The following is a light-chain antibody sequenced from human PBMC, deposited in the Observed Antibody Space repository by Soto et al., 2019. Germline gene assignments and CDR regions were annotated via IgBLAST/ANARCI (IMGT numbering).Light chain of an antibody. CDR2: GAS. Sequence: EIVLTQSPGTLSLSPGERATLSCRASQSVSNYLAWYQQKPGQAPRLLIYGASRRATVIPDRFSGSGSGTDFTLTISRLEPEDFAVYYCQQYNNWPPWTFGQGTKVEIK. CDR3: QQYNNWPPWT. V-gene: IGKV3-20*01. J-gene: IGKJ1*01. CDR1: QSVSNY.